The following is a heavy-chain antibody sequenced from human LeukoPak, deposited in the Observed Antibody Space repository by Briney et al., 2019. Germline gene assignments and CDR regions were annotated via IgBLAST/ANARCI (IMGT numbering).Heavy chain of an antibody. CDR3: AKGGYYSHDAFDL. CDR1: GFTFGGYW. D-gene: IGHD3-22*01. V-gene: IGHV3-74*03. J-gene: IGHJ3*01. CDR2: ITSDGSST. Sequence: GGSLRLSCADYGFTFGGYWMHWVRQAPGKGLVWVSRITSDGSSTTYADSVKGRFTISRDNAKKTLYLQVNSLRAEDAAVYYCAKGGYYSHDAFDLWGQGTVVTVSS.